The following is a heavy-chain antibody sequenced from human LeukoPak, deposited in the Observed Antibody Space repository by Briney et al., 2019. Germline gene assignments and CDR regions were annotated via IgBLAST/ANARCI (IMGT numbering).Heavy chain of an antibody. J-gene: IGHJ6*03. Sequence: VASVKVSCKASGYTFTGYYMHWVRQAPGQGLEWMGGIIPIFGTANCAQKFQGRVTITADKSTSTAYMELSSLRSEDTAVYYCAKADYLVIPAAMGYYYYYMDVWGKGTTVTISS. CDR2: IIPIFGTA. D-gene: IGHD2-2*01. CDR1: GYTFTGYY. CDR3: AKADYLVIPAAMGYYYYYMDV. V-gene: IGHV1-69*06.